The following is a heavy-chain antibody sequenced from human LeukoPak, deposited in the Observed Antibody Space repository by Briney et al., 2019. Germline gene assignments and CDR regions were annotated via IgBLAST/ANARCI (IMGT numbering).Heavy chain of an antibody. CDR2: IDHSGGT. CDR3: ARRMAARLAGHNDY. J-gene: IGHJ4*02. D-gene: IGHD6-6*01. V-gene: IGHV4-34*01. CDR1: GGSFSGYY. Sequence: SETLSLTCAVYGGSFSGYYWSWIRQPPGKGLEWIGEIDHSGGTNYDPSLKSRVTISVDTSKNQFSLKLSSVTAADTAVYYCARRMAARLAGHNDYWGQGTLVTVSS.